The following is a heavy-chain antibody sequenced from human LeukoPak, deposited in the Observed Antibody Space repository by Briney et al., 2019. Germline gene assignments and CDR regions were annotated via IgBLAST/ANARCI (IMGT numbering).Heavy chain of an antibody. Sequence: PGGSLRLSCAASGFTFSSYSMNWVRRAPGKGLEWVSSISSSSSYIYYADSVKGRFTISRDNAKNSLYLQMNSLRAEDTAVYYCAKDLTTVVSRGDYWGQGTLVTVSS. CDR3: AKDLTTVVSRGDY. D-gene: IGHD4-23*01. V-gene: IGHV3-21*01. CDR2: ISSSSSYI. CDR1: GFTFSSYS. J-gene: IGHJ4*02.